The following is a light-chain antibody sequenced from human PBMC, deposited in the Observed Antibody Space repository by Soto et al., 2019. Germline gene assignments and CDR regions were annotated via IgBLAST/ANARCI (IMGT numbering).Light chain of an antibody. V-gene: IGLV2-14*01. J-gene: IGLJ2*01. CDR3: SSYTTINTVV. CDR1: SSDIGGYNY. CDR2: EVA. Sequence: QSVLTQPASVSGSPGQSITISCTGTSSDIGGYNYVSWYQQYPGKAPKLMIYEVANRPSGVSNRFSGSKSGYTASLTISGLQAEDEAEYYCSSYTTINTVVFGGGTKLTVL.